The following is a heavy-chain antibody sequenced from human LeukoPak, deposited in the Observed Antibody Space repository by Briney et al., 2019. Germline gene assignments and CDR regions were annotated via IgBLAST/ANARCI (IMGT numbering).Heavy chain of an antibody. CDR2: ISSSSSYI. D-gene: IGHD4-17*01. CDR1: GFTFSRFW. Sequence: GGSLRLSCAASGFTFSRFWMSWVRQAPGKGLEWVSSISSSSSYIYYADSVKGRFTISGDNAKNSLYLQMNSLRAEDTAVYYCARRYGDYGDYYYYGMDVWGQGTTVTVSS. V-gene: IGHV3-21*01. CDR3: ARRYGDYGDYYYYGMDV. J-gene: IGHJ6*02.